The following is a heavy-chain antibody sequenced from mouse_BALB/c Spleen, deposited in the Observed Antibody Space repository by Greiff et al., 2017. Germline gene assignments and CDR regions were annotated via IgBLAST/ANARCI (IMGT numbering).Heavy chain of an antibody. CDR3: AREYDGYYGLSFAY. CDR1: GFSLTSYG. Sequence: VQLQESGPGLVAPSQSLSITCTVSGFSLTSYGVHWVRQPPGKGLEWLGVIWAGGSTNYNSALMSRLSISKDNSKSQVFLKMNSLQTDDTAMYYCAREYDGYYGLSFAYWGQGTLVTVSA. J-gene: IGHJ3*01. CDR2: IWAGGST. V-gene: IGHV2-9*02. D-gene: IGHD2-3*01.